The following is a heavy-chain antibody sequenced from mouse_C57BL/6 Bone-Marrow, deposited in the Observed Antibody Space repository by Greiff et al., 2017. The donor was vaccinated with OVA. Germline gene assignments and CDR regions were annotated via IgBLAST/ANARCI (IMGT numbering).Heavy chain of an antibody. Sequence: QVQLQQSGAELARPGASVKLSCKASGYTFTSYGISWVKQRTGQGLEWIGEIYPRSGNTYYNEKFKGKATLTADKSSSTAYMELRSLTSEDSAVYFCARSRITTVVPTSPFAYWGQGTLVTVSA. D-gene: IGHD1-1*01. V-gene: IGHV1-81*01. CDR1: GYTFTSYG. CDR3: ARSRITTVVPTSPFAY. CDR2: IYPRSGNT. J-gene: IGHJ3*01.